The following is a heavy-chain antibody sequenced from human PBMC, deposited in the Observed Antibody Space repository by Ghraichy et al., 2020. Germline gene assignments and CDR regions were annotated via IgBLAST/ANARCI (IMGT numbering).Heavy chain of an antibody. D-gene: IGHD2-2*02. Sequence: GGSLRLSCAASGFTFRSYSMNWVRQAPGKGLEWISYINGNADAIYYADSVKGRFTISRDNAKASLFLQMNSLRAEDTAVYYCARDKSTSYTSDYWGQGTLVTVSS. J-gene: IGHJ4*02. V-gene: IGHV3-48*04. CDR2: INGNADAI. CDR3: ARDKSTSYTSDY. CDR1: GFTFRSYS.